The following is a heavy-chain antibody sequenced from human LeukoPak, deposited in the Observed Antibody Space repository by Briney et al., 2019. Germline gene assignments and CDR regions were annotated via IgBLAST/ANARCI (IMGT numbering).Heavy chain of an antibody. D-gene: IGHD6-25*01. Sequence: GWSLRLSCAASGFTFTTYGMHWLRQAPGKGLEWVALIWYDGSSEYYAESVKGRFTISRDNSKNTVYLQMNSLRAEDTAVYYCARDRLSSSENNNFDYWGQGTLVTASS. V-gene: IGHV3-33*01. CDR2: IWYDGSSE. CDR3: ARDRLSSSENNNFDY. J-gene: IGHJ4*02. CDR1: GFTFTTYG.